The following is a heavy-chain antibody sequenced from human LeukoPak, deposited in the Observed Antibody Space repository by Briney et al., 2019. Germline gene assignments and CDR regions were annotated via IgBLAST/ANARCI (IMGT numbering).Heavy chain of an antibody. Sequence: PSETLSLTRTVSSGSISRYYWGWIRQPAGKGLEWIGRIYTSGRTNYKPSLKSRVTMSVDTSKNQFSLKLSSVTAADTAVYYCARAAWFLGDWDPGSLVTVSS. CDR2: IYTSGRT. CDR1: SGSISRYY. J-gene: IGHJ4*02. CDR3: ARAAWFLGD. V-gene: IGHV4-4*07. D-gene: IGHD3-10*01.